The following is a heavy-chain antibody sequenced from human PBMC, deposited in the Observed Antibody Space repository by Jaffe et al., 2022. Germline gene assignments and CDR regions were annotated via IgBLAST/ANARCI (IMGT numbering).Heavy chain of an antibody. CDR2: ISSSSSII. Sequence: EVQLVESGGGFVQPGGSLRLSCAASGFTFSSYSMDWVRQAPGKGLEWVSYISSSSSIIYYADSVKGRFTISRDNAKNSLYLQMNSLRAEDTAVYYCVRDAVDGDYAKPDCWGQGTLVTVSS. J-gene: IGHJ4*02. V-gene: IGHV3-48*01. CDR3: VRDAVDGDYAKPDC. CDR1: GFTFSSYS. D-gene: IGHD4-17*01.